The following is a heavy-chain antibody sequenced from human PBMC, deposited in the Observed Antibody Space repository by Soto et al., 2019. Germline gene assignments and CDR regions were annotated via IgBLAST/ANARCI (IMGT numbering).Heavy chain of an antibody. CDR3: ARAQGSGFLVS. D-gene: IGHD3-10*01. CDR2: VYYCGST. Sequence: QVQLQESGPGLVKPSQTLSLTCTVSVCSISSCVYYWSLIRQPPGNGLELIGYVYYCGSTYYNPSLKIRVTISVDTSKNQFSLKLSSVTAADTAVYYCARAQGSGFLVSWGQGTLVTVSS. V-gene: IGHV4-30-4*01. J-gene: IGHJ4*02. CDR1: VCSISSCVYY.